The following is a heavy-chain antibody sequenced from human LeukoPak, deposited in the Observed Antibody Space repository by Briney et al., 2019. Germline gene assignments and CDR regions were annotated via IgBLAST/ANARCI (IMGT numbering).Heavy chain of an antibody. Sequence: GGSLRLSCAASGFTVTSNYMSWVRQAPGKGLEWVSVIYSGGSTNYADSVKGRFTISTDNSKNTLYLQMSSLRAEDTAVYYCARDSPVSGVDYWGQGTLVTVSS. CDR1: GFTVTSNY. CDR3: ARDSPVSGVDY. CDR2: IYSGGST. J-gene: IGHJ4*02. D-gene: IGHD6-19*01. V-gene: IGHV3-53*01.